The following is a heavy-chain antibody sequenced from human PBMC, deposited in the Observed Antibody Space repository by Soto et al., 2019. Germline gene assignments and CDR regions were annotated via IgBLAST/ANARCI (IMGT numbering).Heavy chain of an antibody. J-gene: IGHJ3*02. D-gene: IGHD2-15*01. CDR3: ARVGWVAAVLIDAFDI. Sequence: QVQLVQSGAEVKKPGASVKVSCKASGYTFTSYGISWLRQAPGQGLERMGWIIADNGNTNYAQKLQGRVTMTTDTCTSTAYMELRSLRSDDTAVYYCARVGWVAAVLIDAFDIWGQATMVTVSS. V-gene: IGHV1-18*01. CDR2: IIADNGNT. CDR1: GYTFTSYG.